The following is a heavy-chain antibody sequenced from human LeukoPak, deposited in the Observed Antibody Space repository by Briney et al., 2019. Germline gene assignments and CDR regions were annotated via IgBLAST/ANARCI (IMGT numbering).Heavy chain of an antibody. J-gene: IGHJ6*02. D-gene: IGHD1-14*01. CDR3: ARESWHLRTNYYYGMDV. CDR2: IYSSGST. Sequence: SETLSLTCTVSAGSISSAGYYWSWLRQPAGKGLEWIGRIYSSGSTNYNPSLKSRVTISVDTSKNQFSLKLSSVTAADTAVYYCARESWHLRTNYYYGMDVWDQGTTVTVSS. CDR1: AGSISSAGYY. V-gene: IGHV4-61*02.